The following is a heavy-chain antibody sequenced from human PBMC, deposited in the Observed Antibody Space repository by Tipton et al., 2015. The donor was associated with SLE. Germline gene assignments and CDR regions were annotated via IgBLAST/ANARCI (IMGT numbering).Heavy chain of an antibody. Sequence: TLSLTCAVSGSSITNGYYWGWIRQPPGKGLEWIGSIYHSGNTYYNPSLKNRFTISIDMSKNRFPLKLTSVTAADSAVYYCARRRGGYAGFDLWGRGTLVTVSS. V-gene: IGHV4-38-2*01. CDR2: IYHSGNT. CDR1: GSSITNGYY. J-gene: IGHJ2*01. CDR3: ARRRGGYAGFDL. D-gene: IGHD5-12*01.